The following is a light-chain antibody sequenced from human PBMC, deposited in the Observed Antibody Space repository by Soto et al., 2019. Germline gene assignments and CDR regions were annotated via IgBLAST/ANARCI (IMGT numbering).Light chain of an antibody. CDR1: QTVRNNY. CDR2: DAS. Sequence: ESVLTQSPSTLSLSPGERATLSCRASQTVRNNYLAWYQQKPGQAPRLLIYDASSRATGIPDRFSGGGSGTDFTLTISRLEPEDFAVYYCQQFSSYPLTFAGGTMVDIK. CDR3: QQFSSYPLT. J-gene: IGKJ4*01. V-gene: IGKV3-20*01.